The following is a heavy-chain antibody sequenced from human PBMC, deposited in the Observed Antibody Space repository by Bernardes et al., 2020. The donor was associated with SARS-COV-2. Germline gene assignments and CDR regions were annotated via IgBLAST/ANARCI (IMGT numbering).Heavy chain of an antibody. Sequence: GGSLRLSCAASGFTFSYYGMHWVRQAPGKGLEWVAVLSYGGSNKYYADSVKGRFTISRDNSKNTLYLQMNSLRAEDTAVYYCARDGRDGYNRGAFDIWGQGTMVTVSS. V-gene: IGHV3-30*03. J-gene: IGHJ3*02. CDR3: ARDGRDGYNRGAFDI. CDR2: LSYGGSNK. D-gene: IGHD5-12*01. CDR1: GFTFSYYG.